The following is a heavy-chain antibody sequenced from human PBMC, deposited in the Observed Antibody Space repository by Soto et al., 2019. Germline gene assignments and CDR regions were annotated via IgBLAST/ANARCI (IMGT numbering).Heavy chain of an antibody. D-gene: IGHD2-8*01. CDR3: ARDEDCTNGVCYLFY. J-gene: IGHJ4*02. V-gene: IGHV1-18*01. Sequence: ASVKVSCKASGYTFTSYGISWVRQAPGQGLEWMGWISAYNGNTNYAQKLQGRVTMTTDTSTSTAYMELRSLRSDDTAVYYCARDEDCTNGVCYLFYWGQGTLVTVSS. CDR1: GYTFTSYG. CDR2: ISAYNGNT.